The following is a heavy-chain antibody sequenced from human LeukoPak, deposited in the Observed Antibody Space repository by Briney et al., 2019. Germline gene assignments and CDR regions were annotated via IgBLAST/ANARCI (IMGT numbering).Heavy chain of an antibody. CDR3: ARSDVLLWFGELLYYFDY. CDR1: GFTFSSYG. D-gene: IGHD3-10*01. CDR2: IRYDGSNK. V-gene: IGHV3-30*02. Sequence: GGSLRLSCAASGFTFSSYGMHWVRQAPGKGLEWVAFIRYDGSNKYYADSVKGRFTISRDNAKNSLYLQMNSLRAEDTAVYYCARSDVLLWFGELLYYFDYWGQGTLVTVSS. J-gene: IGHJ4*02.